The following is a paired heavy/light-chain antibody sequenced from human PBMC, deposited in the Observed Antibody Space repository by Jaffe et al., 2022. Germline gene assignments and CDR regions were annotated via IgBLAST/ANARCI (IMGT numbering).Heavy chain of an antibody. CDR2: INSDGSST. Sequence: EVQLVESGGGLVQPGGSLRLSCAASGFTFSSYWMHWVRQAPGKGLVWVSRINSDGSSTSYADSVKGRFTISRDNAKNTLYLQMNSLRAEDTAVYYCARRQYITMVRGVIINDAFDIWGQGTMVTVSS. J-gene: IGHJ3*02. CDR3: ARRQYITMVRGVIINDAFDI. V-gene: IGHV3-74*01. D-gene: IGHD3-10*01. CDR1: GFTFSSYW.
Light chain of an antibody. Sequence: SYELTQPPSVSVSPGQTARITCSGDALPKQYAYWYQQKPGQAPVLVIYKDSERPSGIPERFSGSSSGTTVTLTISGVQAEDEADYYCQSADSSGTYEVFGGGTKLTVL. J-gene: IGLJ2*01. CDR1: ALPKQY. V-gene: IGLV3-25*03. CDR2: KDS. CDR3: QSADSSGTYEV.